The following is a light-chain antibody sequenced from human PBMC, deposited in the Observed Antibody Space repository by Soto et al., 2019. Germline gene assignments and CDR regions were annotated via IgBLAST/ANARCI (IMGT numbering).Light chain of an antibody. CDR3: QQYNNWPLT. CDR1: QSVSSN. V-gene: IGKV3-15*01. J-gene: IGKJ1*01. CDR2: GAS. Sequence: EIVVTQSAATLSVSPGERATLSCRASQSVSSNLAWYQQKPGQAPRLLIYGASTRATGIPARFSGSGSGTEFTLTISSLQSEDFAVYYCQQYNNWPLTFGQGTKVDIK.